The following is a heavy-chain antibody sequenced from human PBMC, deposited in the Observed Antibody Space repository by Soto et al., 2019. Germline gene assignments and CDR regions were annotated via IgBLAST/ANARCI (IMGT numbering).Heavy chain of an antibody. V-gene: IGHV3-66*01. CDR3: ARDGVSSSWFYFDY. D-gene: IGHD6-13*01. Sequence: PGGSLRLSCAASGFTVSSNYMSWVRQAPGKGLEWVSVIYSGGSTYYADSVKGRFTISRDNSKNTLYLQMNSLRAEDTAVYYCARDGVSSSWFYFDYWGQGTLVTVSS. J-gene: IGHJ4*02. CDR1: GFTVSSNY. CDR2: IYSGGST.